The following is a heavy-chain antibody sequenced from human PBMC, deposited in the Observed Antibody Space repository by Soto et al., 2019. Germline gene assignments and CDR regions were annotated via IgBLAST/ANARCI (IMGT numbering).Heavy chain of an antibody. Sequence: PGGSLRLSCAASGFTFSSYAVSWVRQAPGKGLEWVSAMSGIGHSIYYADSVKGRFTISRDSSKNALYLQMNSLGVEDSAVYYCTGRPGQGVIGLDYWGQGTRVTVSS. CDR1: GFTFSSYA. J-gene: IGHJ4*02. CDR3: TGRPGQGVIGLDY. V-gene: IGHV3-23*01. D-gene: IGHD2-21*01. CDR2: MSGIGHSI.